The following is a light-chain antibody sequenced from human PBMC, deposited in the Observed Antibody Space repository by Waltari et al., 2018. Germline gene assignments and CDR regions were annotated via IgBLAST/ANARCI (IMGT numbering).Light chain of an antibody. J-gene: IGKJ4*01. CDR1: QSIGGN. CDR3: QQYNSWPLT. Sequence: EIVMTQSPATLSVSPGERATLSCRASQSIGGNVAWYLQKPGQAPRLLMNSASTRADSIPVSFSASGAETEFTRTITSLQSEEFGIYYCQQYNSWPLTFGGETKVEIK. CDR2: SAS. V-gene: IGKV3-15*01.